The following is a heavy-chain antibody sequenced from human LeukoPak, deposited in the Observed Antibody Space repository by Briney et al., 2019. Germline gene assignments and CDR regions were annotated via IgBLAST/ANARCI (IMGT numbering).Heavy chain of an antibody. D-gene: IGHD4-17*01. CDR2: TSYDGNSN. V-gene: IGHV3-30*14. CDR1: GFTFNNYF. Sequence: GGSLRLSCAASGFTFNNYFMHWVRQAPGKGLEWVAATSYDGNSNYYADSVKGRFTISRDTSKNTLYLQINSLRVEDTAVYYCIVFGDSNHWGQGTLVTVSS. CDR3: IVFGDSNH. J-gene: IGHJ5*02.